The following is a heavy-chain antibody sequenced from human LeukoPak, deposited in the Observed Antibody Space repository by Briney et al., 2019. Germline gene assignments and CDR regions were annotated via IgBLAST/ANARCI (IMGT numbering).Heavy chain of an antibody. V-gene: IGHV3-33*01. CDR1: EFTFSNYG. J-gene: IGHJ4*02. Sequence: GGSLRLSCAASEFTFSNYGMNWVRQAPGKGLEWVAVIWYDGSKYYADSVKGRFTISRDNSKNTLNLQMNSLSAEDTAVYYCARGGEVVTATLDYWGQGTLVTVSS. CDR3: ARGGEVVTATLDY. D-gene: IGHD2-21*02. CDR2: IWYDGSK.